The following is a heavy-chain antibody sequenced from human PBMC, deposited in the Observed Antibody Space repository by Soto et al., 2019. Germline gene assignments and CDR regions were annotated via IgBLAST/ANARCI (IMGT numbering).Heavy chain of an antibody. J-gene: IGHJ4*02. CDR3: ARGATIDY. CDR1: GFTFSSYA. CDR2: INGGGDSA. V-gene: IGHV3-23*01. Sequence: GSLRLSCAASGFTFSSYAMTWVRQAPGKGLEWVALINGGGDSAYYADSVKGRFTISRDSFKNTLFLQMNSLRGEDTAVYYCARGATIDYWGQGTLVTVSS.